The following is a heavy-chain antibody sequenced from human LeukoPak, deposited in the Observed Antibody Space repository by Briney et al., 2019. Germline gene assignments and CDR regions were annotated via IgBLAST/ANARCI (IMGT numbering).Heavy chain of an antibody. D-gene: IGHD6-13*01. CDR3: AKNLQYSSSPFDY. Sequence: QPGRSLRLSCAASGFTFSSYAMSWVRQAPGKGLEWVSAISGGGGGTYYADSVKGRFTISRDNSKNTLFLQMNSLRAEDTAVYYCAKNLQYSSSPFDYWGQGTLVT. CDR1: GFTFSSYA. CDR2: ISGGGGGT. J-gene: IGHJ4*02. V-gene: IGHV3-23*01.